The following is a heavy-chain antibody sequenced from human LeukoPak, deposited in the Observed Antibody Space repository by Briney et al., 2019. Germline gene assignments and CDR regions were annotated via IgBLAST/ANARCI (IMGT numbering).Heavy chain of an antibody. CDR3: ARVRRAARPGYYYYSMDV. CDR2: IYTSGST. CDR1: GGSISSYY. D-gene: IGHD6-6*01. J-gene: IGHJ6*03. Sequence: PSETLSLTCTVSGGSISSYYWSWIRQPAGKGLEWIGRIYTSGSTNYNPSLKSRVTMSVDTSKNQFSLKLSSVTAADTAVYYCARVRRAARPGYYYYSMDVWAKGPRSPSP. V-gene: IGHV4-4*07.